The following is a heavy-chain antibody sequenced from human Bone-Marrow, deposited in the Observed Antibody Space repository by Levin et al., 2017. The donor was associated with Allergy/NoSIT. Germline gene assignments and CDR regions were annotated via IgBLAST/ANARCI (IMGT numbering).Heavy chain of an antibody. D-gene: IGHD3-22*01. CDR2: MNPNSGNT. V-gene: IGHV1-8*01. J-gene: IGHJ6*02. CDR1: GYTFTSYD. Sequence: ASVKVSCKASGYTFTSYDINWVRQATGQGLEWMGWMNPNSGNTGYAQKFQGRVTMTRNTSISTAYMELSSLRSEDTAVYYCARGRSITMIVVVGGYGMDVWGQGTTVTVSS. CDR3: ARGRSITMIVVVGGYGMDV.